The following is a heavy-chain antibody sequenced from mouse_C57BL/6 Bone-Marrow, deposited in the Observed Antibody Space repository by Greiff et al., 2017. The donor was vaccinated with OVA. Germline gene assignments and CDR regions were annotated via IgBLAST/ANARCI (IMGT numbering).Heavy chain of an antibody. D-gene: IGHD1-1*01. Sequence: QVQLKQSGAELVRPGTSVKMSCKASGYTFTNYWIGWAKQRPGHGLEWIGDIYPGGGYTNYNEKFKGKATLTADKSSSTAYMQFSSLTSEDSAIYYCARAVVATDWYFDVWGTGTTVTVSS. J-gene: IGHJ1*03. CDR2: IYPGGGYT. CDR3: ARAVVATDWYFDV. V-gene: IGHV1-63*01. CDR1: GYTFTNYW.